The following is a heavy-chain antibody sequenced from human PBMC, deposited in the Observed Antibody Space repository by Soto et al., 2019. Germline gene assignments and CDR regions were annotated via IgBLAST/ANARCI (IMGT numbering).Heavy chain of an antibody. D-gene: IGHD6-19*01. CDR3: ARGGVGAVANYYYGMDV. V-gene: IGHV3-33*01. Sequence: QVQLVESGGGVVQPGRSLRLSCAASGFTFSSYGMHWVRQAPGKGLEWVAVIWYDGSNKYYADSVKGRFTISRDNSKNTLYLQMNSRRAEDTAVYYCARGGVGAVANYYYGMDVWGQGTTVTVSS. CDR1: GFTFSSYG. J-gene: IGHJ6*02. CDR2: IWYDGSNK.